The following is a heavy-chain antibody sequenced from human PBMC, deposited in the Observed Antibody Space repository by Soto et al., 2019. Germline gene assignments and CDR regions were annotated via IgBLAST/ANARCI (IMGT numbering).Heavy chain of an antibody. CDR3: TSRDGYNFY. CDR1: GFTFSGSA. V-gene: IGHV3-73*01. D-gene: IGHD5-12*01. Sequence: HPGGSLRLSCAASGFTFSGSAMHWVRQASGKGLEWVGRIRSKANSYATAYAASVKGRFTISRDDSKNTAYLQMNSLKTEDTAVYYCTSRDGYNFYWGQGTLVTVSS. J-gene: IGHJ4*02. CDR2: IRSKANSYAT.